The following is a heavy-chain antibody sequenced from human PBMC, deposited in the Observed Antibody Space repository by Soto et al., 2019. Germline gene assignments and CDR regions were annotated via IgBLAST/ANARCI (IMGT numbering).Heavy chain of an antibody. CDR2: IYPGDSSG. CDR3: ARGPRGGSGMNWFDP. V-gene: IGHV5-51*01. D-gene: IGHD3-10*01. CDR1: GYSFSNYW. J-gene: IGHJ5*02. Sequence: GESLKISCKGSGYSFSNYWIAWVRQMPGKGLEWMGIIYPGDSSGKYSPSFQGQVTLSVDKSNSTAYLQWGSLKASDTAIYYCARGPRGGSGMNWFDPWGQGTLVTVSS.